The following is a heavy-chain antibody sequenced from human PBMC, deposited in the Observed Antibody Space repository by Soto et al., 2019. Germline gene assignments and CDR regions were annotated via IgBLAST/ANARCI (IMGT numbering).Heavy chain of an antibody. J-gene: IGHJ4*02. V-gene: IGHV1-46*01. CDR2: INPNGGQT. D-gene: IGHD6-13*01. CDR3: ATVTSSSWNFDY. CDR1: GYTFISYY. Sequence: ASVKVSCKASGYTFISYYMHWVRQAPGQGLEWMGIINPNGGQTSYAQNFQGRVTMTEDTSTDTAYMELSSLRSEDTAVYYCATVTSSSWNFDYWGQGTLVTVSS.